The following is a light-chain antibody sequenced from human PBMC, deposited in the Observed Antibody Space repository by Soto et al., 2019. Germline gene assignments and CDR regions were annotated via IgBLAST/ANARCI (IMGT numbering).Light chain of an antibody. CDR1: TSNIGSNY. V-gene: IGLV1-47*01. J-gene: IGLJ2*01. Sequence: QSVLTQPPSASGTPGQRVTISCSGRTSNIGSNYVYWYQQLPGTAPKLLIYRNTQRPSGVSDRFSGSKSGTSASLAISGLRSGDEADYYCAAWDDSLRGVVFGGGTKLTVL. CDR3: AAWDDSLRGVV. CDR2: RNT.